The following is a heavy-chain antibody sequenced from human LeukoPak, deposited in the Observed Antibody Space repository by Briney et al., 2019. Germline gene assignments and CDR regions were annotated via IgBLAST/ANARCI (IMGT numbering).Heavy chain of an antibody. CDR3: ASPGSSWYPCY. CDR1: GYTFSDYY. V-gene: IGHV1-2*02. D-gene: IGHD6-13*01. CDR2: ISPKSGGT. Sequence: ASVKVSCKASGYTFSDYYIHWVRQAPGQGLEWMGWISPKSGGTNYAQNFQGRVTMTRDTSISTAYMELSRLRSDDTAVYYCASPGSSWYPCYWGQGTLVTVSS. J-gene: IGHJ4*02.